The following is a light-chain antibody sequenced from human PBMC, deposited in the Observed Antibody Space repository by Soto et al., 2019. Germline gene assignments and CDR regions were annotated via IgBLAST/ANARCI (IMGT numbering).Light chain of an antibody. CDR1: SSNIGSNI. CDR3: AAWDDSLNGPLV. V-gene: IGLV1-44*01. CDR2: SNS. Sequence: QSVLTQPPSASGTPGQRVTISCSGRSSNIGSNIVSWYQQVPGTAPKLLIYSNSERPSGVPDRFSGSKSGTSASLAISGLQSEDEADYYCAAWDDSLNGPLVFGGGTKVTVL. J-gene: IGLJ3*02.